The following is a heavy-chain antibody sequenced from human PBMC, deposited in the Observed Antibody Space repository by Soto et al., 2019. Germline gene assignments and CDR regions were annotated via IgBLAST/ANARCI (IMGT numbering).Heavy chain of an antibody. CDR1: GYSFATSG. CDR2: ISAYNGNT. V-gene: IGHV1-18*01. D-gene: IGHD3-22*01. Sequence: QVKLVQSGTEVKKPGASMKVSCKASGYSFATSGISWVRQAPGQGLEWMGWISAYNGNTNYDQKLQDRDTMTPDTSTSTAYLDLRSLRSGDTAVYYCGRAGQYYDSSGYANWGQGTLVTVSS. J-gene: IGHJ4*02. CDR3: GRAGQYYDSSGYAN.